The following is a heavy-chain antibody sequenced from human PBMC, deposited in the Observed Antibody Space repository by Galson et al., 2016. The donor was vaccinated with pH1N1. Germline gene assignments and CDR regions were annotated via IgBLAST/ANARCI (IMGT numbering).Heavy chain of an antibody. D-gene: IGHD6-13*01. J-gene: IGHJ4*02. CDR3: VRAIGGAASY. V-gene: IGHV3-7*01. CDR1: GFSFSDYW. CDR2: IKQDGSEI. Sequence: SLRLSCAASGFSFSDYWISWVRQAPGKGLEWVANIKQDGSEIYYVDSVKGRCTISRDNAMNSVSLQMNSLRVEDTGVYYCVRAIGGAASYWGQGTLVTVS.